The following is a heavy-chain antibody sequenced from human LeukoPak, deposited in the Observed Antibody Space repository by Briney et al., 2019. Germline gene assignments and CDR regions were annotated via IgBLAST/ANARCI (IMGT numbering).Heavy chain of an antibody. Sequence: ASVKVSCKASGGTFSSYAISWVRQAPGQGLEWMGGIIPIFGTANYAQKFQGRVTITADESTSTAYMELSSLRSEDTAVYYCAGTLGYCSGGSCYSRGLFDYWGQGTLVTVSS. J-gene: IGHJ4*02. CDR1: GGTFSSYA. D-gene: IGHD2-15*01. V-gene: IGHV1-69*13. CDR3: AGTLGYCSGGSCYSRGLFDY. CDR2: IIPIFGTA.